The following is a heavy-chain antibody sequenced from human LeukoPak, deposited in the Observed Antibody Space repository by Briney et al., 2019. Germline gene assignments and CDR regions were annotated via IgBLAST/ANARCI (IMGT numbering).Heavy chain of an antibody. V-gene: IGHV4-59*11. D-gene: IGHD3-22*01. CDR1: GGSISSHY. Sequence: SETLSLTCTVSGGSISSHYWSWIRQPPGKGLEWIGYIYYSGSTNYNPSLKSRVTISVDTSKNQFSLKLSSVTAADTAVYYCAREPFYYDSSGYYANWFDPWGQGTLVTVSS. CDR3: AREPFYYDSSGYYANWFDP. CDR2: IYYSGST. J-gene: IGHJ5*02.